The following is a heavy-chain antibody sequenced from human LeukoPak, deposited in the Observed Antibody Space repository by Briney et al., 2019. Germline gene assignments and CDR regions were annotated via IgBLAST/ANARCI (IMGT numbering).Heavy chain of an antibody. D-gene: IGHD3-22*01. CDR3: ARSYYDSSGYQRYAFDI. V-gene: IGHV1-18*01. Sequence: ASVTVSCKASGYTFTNYGISWVRQAPGQGLEWMGWISAYNGNTNYAQKLQGRVTMTTDTSTSTAYMELRSLRSDDTAVYYCARSYYDSSGYQRYAFDIWGQGTMVTVSS. CDR1: GYTFTNYG. J-gene: IGHJ3*02. CDR2: ISAYNGNT.